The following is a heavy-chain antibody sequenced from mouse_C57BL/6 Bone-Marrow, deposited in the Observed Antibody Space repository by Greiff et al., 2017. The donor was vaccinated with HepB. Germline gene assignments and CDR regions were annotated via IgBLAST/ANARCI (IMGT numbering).Heavy chain of an antibody. D-gene: IGHD2-4*01. V-gene: IGHV1-26*01. CDR3: AREGYDYDRFDY. CDR1: GYTFTDYY. CDR2: INPNNGGT. J-gene: IGHJ2*01. Sequence: VQLQQSGPELVKPGASVKISCKASGYTFTDYYMNWVKQSHGKSLEWIGDINPNNGGTSYNQKFKGKATLTVDKSSSTAYMELRSLTSEDSAVYYCAREGYDYDRFDYWGQGTTLTVSS.